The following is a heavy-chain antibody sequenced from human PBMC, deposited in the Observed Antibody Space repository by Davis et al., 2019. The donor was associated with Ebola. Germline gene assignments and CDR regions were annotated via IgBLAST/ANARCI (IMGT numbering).Heavy chain of an antibody. CDR3: ASSRLRRGSGSFSAMDV. D-gene: IGHD3-10*01. V-gene: IGHV3-33*07. CDR2: IWYDGSDK. J-gene: IGHJ6*03. Sequence: GGSLRLSCAASGFTLSSYDMFWVRQAPGKGLQWVAVIWYDGSDKYYVDSVKGRFTISRDNSKNTLYLQMNSLRAEDTAVYFCASSRLRRGSGSFSAMDVWGKGTTVTVSS. CDR1: GFTLSSYD.